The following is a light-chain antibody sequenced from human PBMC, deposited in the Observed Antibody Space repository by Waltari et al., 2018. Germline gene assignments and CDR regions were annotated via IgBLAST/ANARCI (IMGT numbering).Light chain of an antibody. J-gene: IGLJ3*02. CDR3: CSYAGSAISV. V-gene: IGLV2-23*02. CDR1: SSDIGTYNL. CDR2: DVN. Sequence: QSALTQTATVSGSPGHSLTISCTGTSSDIGTYNLVSWYQQHPGKAPTLIIYDVNKRPSGVSNRFSGSKSGNTASLTISGLQAADEADYYCCSYAGSAISVFGGGTKVTVL.